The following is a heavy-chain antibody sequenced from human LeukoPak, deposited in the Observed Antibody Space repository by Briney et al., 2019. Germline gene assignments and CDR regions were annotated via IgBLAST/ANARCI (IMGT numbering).Heavy chain of an antibody. Sequence: GGSLRLSCAASGFTFSSYAMSWVRQAPGKGLEWVSAISGSGGSTYYADSVKGRFTISRDNSKNTLYLQMNSLRAEDTAIYYCANDRGVPRWAFYSYWGQGTLVTVSS. CDR2: ISGSGGST. V-gene: IGHV3-23*01. J-gene: IGHJ4*02. CDR3: ANDRGVPRWAFYSY. CDR1: GFTFSSYA. D-gene: IGHD4-11*01.